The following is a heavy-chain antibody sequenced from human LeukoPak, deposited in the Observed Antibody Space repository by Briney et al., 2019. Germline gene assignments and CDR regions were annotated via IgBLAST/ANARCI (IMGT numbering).Heavy chain of an antibody. D-gene: IGHD6-19*01. CDR2: ISYDGSNK. Sequence: GGAPGLSCAAPWFTFRSYAMHWGRPAPGQGVGGGAVISYDGSNKYYADSVKGRFTISRDNSKNTLYLQMNSLRAEDTAVYYCVSTFSSGWYYFDYWGQGTLVTVSS. CDR1: WFTFRSYA. V-gene: IGHV3-30*04. J-gene: IGHJ4*02. CDR3: VSTFSSGWYYFDY.